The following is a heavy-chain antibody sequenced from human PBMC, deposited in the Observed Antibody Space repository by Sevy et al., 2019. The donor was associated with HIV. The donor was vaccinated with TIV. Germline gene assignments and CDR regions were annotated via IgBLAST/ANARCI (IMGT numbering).Heavy chain of an antibody. V-gene: IGHV3-23*01. D-gene: IGHD3-3*01. CDR1: GFTFSSYA. CDR2: ISGSGETT. CDR3: AKDYMLNLWRGYFDS. J-gene: IGHJ4*02. Sequence: GGSLRLSCAASGFTFSSYAMTWVRQAPGKGLEWVSGISGSGETTVYADSVRGRFTISRDNSKNTLFLVMNSLRAEDTAVYYCAKDYMLNLWRGYFDSWGQGTLVTVSS.